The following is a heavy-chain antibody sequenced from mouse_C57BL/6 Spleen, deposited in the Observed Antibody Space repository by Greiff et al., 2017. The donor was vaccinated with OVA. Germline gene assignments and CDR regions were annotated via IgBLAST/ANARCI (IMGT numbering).Heavy chain of an antibody. Sequence: EVQRVESGGGLVQPGGSLSLSCAASGFTFTDYYMSWVRQPPGKALEWLGFIRNKANGYTTEYSASVKGRFTISRDNSQSILYLQMNALRAEDSATYYCARWKDYYGSSYYAMDYWGQGTSVTVSS. CDR2: IRNKANGYTT. CDR1: GFTFTDYY. CDR3: ARWKDYYGSSYYAMDY. V-gene: IGHV7-3*01. J-gene: IGHJ4*01. D-gene: IGHD1-1*01.